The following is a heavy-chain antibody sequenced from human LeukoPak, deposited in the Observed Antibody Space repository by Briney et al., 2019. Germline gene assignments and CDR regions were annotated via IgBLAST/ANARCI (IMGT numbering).Heavy chain of an antibody. CDR1: GFTFSDYY. Sequence: GGSLRLSCSASGFTFSDYYMTWIRQTPGKGLEWVSAISGSGGSTYYADSVKGRFTISRDNSKNTLYLQMNSLRAEDTAVYYCARYGSGSYYTGLYYFDYWGQGTLVTVSS. CDR3: ARYGSGSYYTGLYYFDY. J-gene: IGHJ4*02. CDR2: ISGSGGST. D-gene: IGHD3-10*01. V-gene: IGHV3-23*01.